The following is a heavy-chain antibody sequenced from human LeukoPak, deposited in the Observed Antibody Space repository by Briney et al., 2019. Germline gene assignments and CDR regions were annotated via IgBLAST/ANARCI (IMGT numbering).Heavy chain of an antibody. CDR3: AREPSYDYAPWAAFDI. CDR2: ISSSSSTI. D-gene: IGHD4-17*01. CDR1: GFTFSSYS. Sequence: GGSLRLSCAASGFTFSSYSMNWVRQAPGKGLEWVSYISSSSSTIYYADSVKGRFTISRDNAKNSLYLQMNSLRAEDTAVYYCAREPSYDYAPWAAFDIWGQGTMVTVSS. J-gene: IGHJ3*02. V-gene: IGHV3-48*01.